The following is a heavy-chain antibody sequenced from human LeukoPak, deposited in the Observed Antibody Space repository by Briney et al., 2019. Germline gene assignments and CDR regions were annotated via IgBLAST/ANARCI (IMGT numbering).Heavy chain of an antibody. J-gene: IGHJ4*02. CDR1: GYTFTSYG. D-gene: IGHD3-22*01. Sequence: ASVKVSCKASGYTFTSYGISWVRQAPGQGLEWMGWISAYNGNTNYAQKLQGRVTMTTDTSTSTAYMELRSLRSDDTAVYYCARVVPRHYDSSGASDYWGQGTLVTVSS. CDR3: ARVVPRHYDSSGASDY. V-gene: IGHV1-18*01. CDR2: ISAYNGNT.